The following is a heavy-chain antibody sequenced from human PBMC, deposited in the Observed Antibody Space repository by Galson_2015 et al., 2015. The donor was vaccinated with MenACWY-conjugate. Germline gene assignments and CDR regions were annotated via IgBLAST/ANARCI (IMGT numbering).Heavy chain of an antibody. J-gene: IGHJ4*02. V-gene: IGHV3-30*04. CDR1: GFTFSSSA. CDR3: ARDQRARLFAKLNQNYFDF. D-gene: IGHD3-10*02. CDR2: ISSDGDKK. Sequence: SLRLSCAASGFTFSSSAMHWLRQTPGKGLEWVAVISSDGDKKHYADAVKGRFTISRDNSKNTVSLQMNSLRDEETAVYYCARDQRARLFAKLNQNYFDFWGQGTRVTASS.